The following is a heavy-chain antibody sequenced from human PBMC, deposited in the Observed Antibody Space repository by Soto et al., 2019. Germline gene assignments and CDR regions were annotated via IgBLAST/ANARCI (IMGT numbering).Heavy chain of an antibody. J-gene: IGHJ6*03. V-gene: IGHV1-18*01. CDR1: GYTFTSYG. Sequence: AXVKVSCKASGYTFTSYGISWVRQAPGQGLEWMGWISAYNGNTNYAQKLQGRVTMTTDTSTSTAYMELRSLRSDDTAVYYCARAPRRGLAVWQEYYYMDGWGKGTTVTVAS. D-gene: IGHD2-21*01. CDR3: ARAPRRGLAVWQEYYYMDG. CDR2: ISAYNGNT.